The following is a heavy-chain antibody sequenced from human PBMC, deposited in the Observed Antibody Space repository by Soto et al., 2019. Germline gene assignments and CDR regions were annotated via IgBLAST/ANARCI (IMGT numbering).Heavy chain of an antibody. J-gene: IGHJ3*02. CDR2: IIPIFGTA. D-gene: IGHD5-18*01. CDR1: GGTFSSYA. V-gene: IGHV1-69*13. CDR3: ARARGYSYGYPTLDAFDI. Sequence: ASVKVSCKASGGTFSSYAISWVRQAPGQGLEWMGGIIPIFGTANYAQKFQGRVTITADESTSTAYMELSSLRSEDTAVYYCARARGYSYGYPTLDAFDIWGQGTMVTVSS.